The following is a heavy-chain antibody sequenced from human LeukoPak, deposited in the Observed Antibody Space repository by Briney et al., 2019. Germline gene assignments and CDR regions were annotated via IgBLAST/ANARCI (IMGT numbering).Heavy chain of an antibody. CDR3: ATIWTQYQLLYGGALDY. CDR2: IIPILGIA. CDR1: GGTFSSYA. D-gene: IGHD2-2*02. Sequence: AASVKVSCKASGGTFSSYAISWVRQAPGQGLEWMGRIIPILGIANYAQKFQGRVTITADKSTSIAYMELSSLRSEDTAVYYCATIWTQYQLLYGGALDYWGKGTLVTVSS. V-gene: IGHV1-69*04. J-gene: IGHJ4*02.